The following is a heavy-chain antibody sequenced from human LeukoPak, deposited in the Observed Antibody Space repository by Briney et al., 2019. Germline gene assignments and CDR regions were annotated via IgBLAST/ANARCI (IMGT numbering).Heavy chain of an antibody. D-gene: IGHD6-19*01. Sequence: SETLSLTCAVSGGSISSGGHSWSWIRQPPGKGLEWIGYIYYSGSANYNPSLKSRVTISVDTSKNQFSLKLSSVTAADTAVYYCARAMAEQWLVSWGQGTLVTVSS. CDR2: IYYSGSA. CDR3: ARAMAEQWLVS. CDR1: GGSISSGGHS. V-gene: IGHV4-61*08. J-gene: IGHJ4*02.